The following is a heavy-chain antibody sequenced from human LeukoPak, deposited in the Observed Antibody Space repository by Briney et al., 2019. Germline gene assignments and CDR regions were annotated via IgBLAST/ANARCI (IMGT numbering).Heavy chain of an antibody. CDR2: IKQDGSEI. Sequence: GGSLRLSCAASGFTFSGYWMSWVRQAPGKGPEWVANIKQDGSEIYYVDSVKGRFTISRDNAKNSLYLQMNSLRAEDTAVYYCARDSEVVADTTGLYNWFDPWGQGTLVTVSS. D-gene: IGHD2-15*01. J-gene: IGHJ5*02. CDR1: GFTFSGYW. CDR3: ARDSEVVADTTGLYNWFDP. V-gene: IGHV3-7*01.